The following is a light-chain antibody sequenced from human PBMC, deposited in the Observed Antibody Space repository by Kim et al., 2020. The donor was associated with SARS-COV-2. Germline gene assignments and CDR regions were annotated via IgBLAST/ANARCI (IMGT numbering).Light chain of an antibody. CDR1: SSDVGGYNY. CDR2: DVS. V-gene: IGLV2-8*01. Sequence: QSALTQPPSASGSPGQSVAMSCTGTSSDVGGYNYVSWYQQHPGKAPKLIIYDVSVRPSGVPDRFSGSKSGNTASLTVSGLQPEDEADYYCSSYAGSIFWVFGGGTQLT. CDR3: SSYAGSIFWV. J-gene: IGLJ3*02.